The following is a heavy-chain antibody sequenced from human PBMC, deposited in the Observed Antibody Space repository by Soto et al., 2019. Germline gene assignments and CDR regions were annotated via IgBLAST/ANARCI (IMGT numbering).Heavy chain of an antibody. Sequence: GGSLRLSCAASGFTFSSYGMHWVRQAPGKGLEWVAVISYDGGNKYYADSVKGRFTISRDNSKNTLYLQMNSLRAEDTAVYYCAKDQGSSGYGPLDYWGQGTLVTVSS. CDR1: GFTFSSYG. CDR2: ISYDGGNK. D-gene: IGHD3-22*01. V-gene: IGHV3-30*18. CDR3: AKDQGSSGYGPLDY. J-gene: IGHJ4*02.